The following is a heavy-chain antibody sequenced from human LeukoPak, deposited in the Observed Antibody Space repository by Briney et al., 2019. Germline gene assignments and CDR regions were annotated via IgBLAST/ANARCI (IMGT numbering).Heavy chain of an antibody. CDR1: GFTVSSNY. D-gene: IGHD2-15*01. CDR3: ASRYCCGCSCYSEDY. J-gene: IGHJ4*02. CDR2: IKQDGSEK. Sequence: GGSLRLSCAASGFTVSSNYMSWVRQAPGKGLEWVANIKQDGSEKYYVDSVKGPFTLPRDNSKNTLYLQINRLRAEDTALYYCASRYCCGCSCYSEDYWGQGTLVTVSS. V-gene: IGHV3-7*03.